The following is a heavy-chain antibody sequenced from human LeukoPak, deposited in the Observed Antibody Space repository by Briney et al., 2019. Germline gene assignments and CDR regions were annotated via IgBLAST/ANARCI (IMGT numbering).Heavy chain of an antibody. Sequence: SETLSLTCTVSGGSVSSYYWSWIRRPPGRGLEWIAYLSHSGSGDSNPSLTSRVTTLVDTSKNQFSLKLTSVTAADTAVYYCARARYANAWYAFDIWGHGTMVTVSS. CDR2: LSHSGSG. J-gene: IGHJ3*02. D-gene: IGHD2-2*01. V-gene: IGHV4-59*02. CDR1: GGSVSSYY. CDR3: ARARYANAWYAFDI.